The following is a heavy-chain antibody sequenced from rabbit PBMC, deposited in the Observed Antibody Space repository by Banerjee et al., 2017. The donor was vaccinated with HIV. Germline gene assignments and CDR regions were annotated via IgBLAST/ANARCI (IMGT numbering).Heavy chain of an antibody. V-gene: IGHV1S40*01. CDR3: AGVDYRGIGAFDP. Sequence: QSLEESGGDLVKPGASLTLTCTASGFSFSSGYDMCWVRQAPGKGLEWIGCIWIGNSASTYYASWAKGRFTISRTSSTTVTLQMTSLTAADTATYFCAGVDYRGIGAFDPWGPGTLVTVS. CDR1: GFSFSSGYD. D-gene: IGHD1-1*01. CDR2: IWIGNSAST. J-gene: IGHJ2*01.